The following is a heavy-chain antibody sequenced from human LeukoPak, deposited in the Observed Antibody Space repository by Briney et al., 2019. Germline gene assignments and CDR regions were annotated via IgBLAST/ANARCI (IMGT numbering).Heavy chain of an antibody. CDR3: ARRGGGSPFDV. CDR2: IYYDGTT. Sequence: SESLSLTCTVSVASINSHYWNWIRQPPGKGLEWIGYIYYDGTTNYNPSLKSRVTISVDTSKNQFSLKLSSVTAADTAAYYCARRGGGSPFDVWGHGTMVTVSS. V-gene: IGHV4-59*11. CDR1: VASINSHY. D-gene: IGHD3-10*01. J-gene: IGHJ3*01.